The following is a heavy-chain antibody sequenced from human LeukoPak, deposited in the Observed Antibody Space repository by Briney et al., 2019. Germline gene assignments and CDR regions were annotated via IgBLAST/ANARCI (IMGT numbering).Heavy chain of an antibody. CDR2: INPNSGGT. CDR1: GYTFTGYY. CDR3: ARLIVVAVAATGTWFDP. Sequence: ASVKVSCKASGYTFTGYYMHWVRQAPGQGLEWMGWINPNSGGTNYAQKFQGRVTMTRDTSISTAYMELSRLRSDDTAVYYCARLIVVAVAATGTWFDPWGQGTLVTVSS. V-gene: IGHV1-2*02. J-gene: IGHJ5*02. D-gene: IGHD2-15*01.